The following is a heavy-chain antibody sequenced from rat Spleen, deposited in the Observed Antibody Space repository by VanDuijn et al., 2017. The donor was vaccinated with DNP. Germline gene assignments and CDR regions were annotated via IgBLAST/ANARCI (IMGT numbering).Heavy chain of an antibody. D-gene: IGHD1-10*01. Sequence: QVQLKESGPGLVHPSQTLSLTCTVSGFSLASYTVSWVRQPPGKGLEWIAAIWSDGSTYYNSPLKSRLSISRDTSKSQVFLKMNSLQTEDTAMYFCSREYNLHYWGQGLMVTVSS. CDR1: GFSLASYT. V-gene: IGHV2-6*01. CDR2: IWSDGST. J-gene: IGHJ2*01. CDR3: SREYNLHY.